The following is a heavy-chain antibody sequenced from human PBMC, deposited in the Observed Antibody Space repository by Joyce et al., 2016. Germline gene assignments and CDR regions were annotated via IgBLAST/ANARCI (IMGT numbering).Heavy chain of an antibody. CDR3: ARGPRSGWFDAFDI. CDR2: IYYSGST. J-gene: IGHJ3*02. D-gene: IGHD6-19*01. Sequence: QVQLQESGPGLVKPSETLSLTCTVSHDSIAKKYWSWIRQPPGKGLEWIAYIYYSGSTDYNPPLKSRVTIAMDTSKNQFSRNLTSVTAADTAVYYCARGPRSGWFDAFDIWGLGTTVVVSS. V-gene: IGHV4-59*01. CDR1: HDSIAKKY.